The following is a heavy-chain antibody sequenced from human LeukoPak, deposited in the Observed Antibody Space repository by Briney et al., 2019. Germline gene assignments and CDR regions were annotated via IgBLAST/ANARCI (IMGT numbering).Heavy chain of an antibody. Sequence: GASVKVSCKASGYTFTSYDINWVRQATRQGLEWMGWMNPNSGNTGYAQKFQGRVTMTRNTSISTAYMELSSLRSEDTAVYYCARGRGYSYGFDYWGQGTLVTVSS. D-gene: IGHD5-18*01. V-gene: IGHV1-8*01. J-gene: IGHJ4*02. CDR2: MNPNSGNT. CDR3: ARGRGYSYGFDY. CDR1: GYTFTSYD.